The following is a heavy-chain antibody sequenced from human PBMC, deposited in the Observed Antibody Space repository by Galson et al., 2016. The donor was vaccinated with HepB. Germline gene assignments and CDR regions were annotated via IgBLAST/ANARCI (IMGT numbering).Heavy chain of an antibody. CDR3: AQEVGWLRFAFGS. Sequence: SLRLSCAASGFTFNNYGMNWVRQAPGKGLEWISYISSSRNTIDYADSVKGRFTISRDDAKNSLYLQMNNLSVGDTAIYHCAQEVGWLRFAFGSWGQGTLVTVSS. J-gene: IGHJ5*01. V-gene: IGHV3-48*01. CDR1: GFTFNNYG. CDR2: ISSSRNTI. D-gene: IGHD5-12*01.